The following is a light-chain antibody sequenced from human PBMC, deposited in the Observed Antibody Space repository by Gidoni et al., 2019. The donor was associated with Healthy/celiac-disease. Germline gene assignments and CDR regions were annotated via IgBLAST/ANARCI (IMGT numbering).Light chain of an antibody. V-gene: IGKV3-11*01. CDR3: QQRSNWPGT. CDR2: DAS. Sequence: EIMLPQSPATLSLSPGERATLHCRASQGVSSYLAWYQQKPGQAPRLLIYDASSRATGIPARFSGSGSGTDFTLTISSLEPEDFAVYYCQQRSNWPGTFGPGTKVDIK. CDR1: QGVSSY. J-gene: IGKJ3*01.